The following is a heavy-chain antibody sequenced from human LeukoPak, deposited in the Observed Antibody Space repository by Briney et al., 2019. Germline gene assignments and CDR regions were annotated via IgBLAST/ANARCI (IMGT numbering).Heavy chain of an antibody. V-gene: IGHV3-11*01. Sequence: GGSLRLSCAASGFTFSDYYMSWIRQAPGKGLEWVSYTSSSGSTIYYADSVKGRFTISRDNAKNSLYLQMSSLRAEDTAVYYCARDRARYYYDSSGYYSWGQGTLVTVSS. D-gene: IGHD3-22*01. CDR3: ARDRARYYYDSSGYYS. CDR2: TSSSGSTI. J-gene: IGHJ4*02. CDR1: GFTFSDYY.